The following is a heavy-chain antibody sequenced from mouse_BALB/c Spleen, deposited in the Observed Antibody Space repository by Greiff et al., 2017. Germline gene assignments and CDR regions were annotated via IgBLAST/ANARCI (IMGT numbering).Heavy chain of an antibody. Sequence: EVNLVESGGGLVQPGGSRKLSCAASGFTFSSFGMHWVRQAPEKGLEWVAYISSGSSTIYYADTVKGRFTISRDNPKNTLFLQMTSLRSEDTAMYYCARAYYRIPYYAMDYWGQGTSVTVSS. CDR2: ISSGSSTI. J-gene: IGHJ4*01. CDR3: ARAYYRIPYYAMDY. V-gene: IGHV5-17*02. D-gene: IGHD2-14*01. CDR1: GFTFSSFG.